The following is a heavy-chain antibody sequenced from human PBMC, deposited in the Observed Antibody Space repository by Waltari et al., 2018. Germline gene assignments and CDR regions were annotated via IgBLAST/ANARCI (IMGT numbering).Heavy chain of an antibody. V-gene: IGHV1-24*01. D-gene: IGHD3-10*01. Sequence: QVQLVQSGAEVKKPGASVKVSCKVCGYTLTELSLHWVRQAPGKGLKWMGGFDPEEGETIYAQKFQGRVTMTEDTSTDTAYMELSSLRSEDTAVYYCATGGVVTMVQGVMDWHAFDIWGQGTMVTVSS. CDR2: FDPEEGET. CDR1: GYTLTELS. CDR3: ATGGVVTMVQGVMDWHAFDI. J-gene: IGHJ3*02.